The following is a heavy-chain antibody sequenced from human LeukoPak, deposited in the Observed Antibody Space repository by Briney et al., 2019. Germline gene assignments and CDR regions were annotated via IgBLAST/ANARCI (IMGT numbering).Heavy chain of an antibody. Sequence: PSETLSLTCTVSGGSISSSSYYWGWIRQPPGKGLEWIGSIYYSGSTYYNPSLKSRVTISVDTSKNQFSLKLSSVTAADTAVYYCYSSSWYTIDYWSQGTLVTVSS. V-gene: IGHV4-39*01. CDR3: YSSSWYTIDY. D-gene: IGHD6-13*01. CDR2: IYYSGST. CDR1: GGSISSSSYY. J-gene: IGHJ4*02.